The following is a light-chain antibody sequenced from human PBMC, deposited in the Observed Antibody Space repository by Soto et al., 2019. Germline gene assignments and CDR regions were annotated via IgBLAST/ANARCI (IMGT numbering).Light chain of an antibody. CDR2: EAS. CDR3: QQYSSYSPYT. V-gene: IGKV1-5*03. CDR1: QTVYTW. Sequence: DIQMTQSPSTLSASRGDRVTITCRASQTVYTWLAWYQQKPGTAPKLLIYEASTLHSGVPSRFSGSGSGTEFTLVISRLQPDDLATDYCQQYSSYSPYTFGQGTKVEI. J-gene: IGKJ2*01.